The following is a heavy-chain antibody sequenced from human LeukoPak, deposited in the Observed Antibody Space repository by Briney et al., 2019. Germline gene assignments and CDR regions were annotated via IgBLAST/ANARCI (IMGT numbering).Heavy chain of an antibody. D-gene: IGHD1-26*01. V-gene: IGHV4-61*01. CDR3: ASLGIVGATDDAFDI. CDR2: IYTSGST. Sequence: SETLSLTCTVSGGSVSGGSISSYYWSWIRQPPGKGLEWIGRIYTSGSTSYNPSLKSRVTISVDTSKNQFSLKLSSVTAADTAVYYCASLGIVGATDDAFDIWGQGTMVTVSS. J-gene: IGHJ3*02. CDR1: GGSVSGGSISSYY.